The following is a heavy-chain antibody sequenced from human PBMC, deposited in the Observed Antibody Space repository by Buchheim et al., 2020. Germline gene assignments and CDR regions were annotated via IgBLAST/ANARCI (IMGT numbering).Heavy chain of an antibody. CDR2: IWYDGSNK. J-gene: IGHJ6*02. D-gene: IGHD2-15*01. V-gene: IGHV3-33*01. CDR3: ARAYCSGGSCHYYYYGMDV. CDR1: GFTFSSYG. Sequence: QVQLVESGGGVVQPGRSLRLSCAASGFTFSSYGMHWVRQAPGKGLEWVAVIWYDGSNKYYADSVKGRFTISRDNSKNTLYLQMNSLRAEDTAVYYCARAYCSGGSCHYYYYGMDVWGQGTT.